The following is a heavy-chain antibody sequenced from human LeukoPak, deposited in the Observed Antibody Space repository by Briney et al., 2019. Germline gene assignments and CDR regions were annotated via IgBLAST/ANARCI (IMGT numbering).Heavy chain of an antibody. D-gene: IGHD3-22*01. V-gene: IGHV3-48*02. CDR3: ARVWYYDSSGVDY. CDR1: GFTFSSYE. CDR2: ISSSSSTI. Sequence: GGSLRLSCAASGFTFSSYEMNWVRQAPGKGLEWVSYISSSSSTIYYADSVKGRFTISRDNAKNSLYLQMNSLRDEDTAVYYCARVWYYDSSGVDYWGQGTLVTVSS. J-gene: IGHJ4*02.